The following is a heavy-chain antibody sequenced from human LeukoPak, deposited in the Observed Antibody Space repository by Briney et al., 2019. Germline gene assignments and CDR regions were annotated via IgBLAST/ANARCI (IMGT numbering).Heavy chain of an antibody. CDR1: GGSISTYY. D-gene: IGHD1-7*01. Sequence: PSETLSLTCTVYGGSISTYYWSWIRQPPGKGLEWIGFVYYSGTTEYNPSLKSRTTISVDTSKNQFSLKLSSVTAADTAVYYCARDPAGTVAHSWGQGILVTVSS. CDR3: ARDPAGTVAHS. V-gene: IGHV4-59*01. J-gene: IGHJ4*02. CDR2: VYYSGTT.